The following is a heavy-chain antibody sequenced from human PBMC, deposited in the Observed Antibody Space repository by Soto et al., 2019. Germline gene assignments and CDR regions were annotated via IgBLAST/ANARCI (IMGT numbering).Heavy chain of an antibody. Sequence: KASETLSLTCTVSGDPLSSGSYYWSWIRQSPGKRLEWIAYIYYTGTTKYNPSLKSRVTISVDTSKNQFSLRLTSVTAADTAVYYCARAASKYFDLLYAFHPWGQGNLVTVSS. D-gene: IGHD3-9*01. CDR3: ARAASKYFDLLYAFHP. J-gene: IGHJ5*02. V-gene: IGHV4-61*01. CDR1: GDPLSSGSYY. CDR2: IYYTGTT.